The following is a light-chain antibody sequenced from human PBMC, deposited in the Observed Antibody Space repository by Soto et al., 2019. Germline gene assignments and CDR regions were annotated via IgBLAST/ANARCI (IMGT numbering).Light chain of an antibody. Sequence: EIMLTQSPGTLSLSPGERATLSCRASQSVASRNLAWYQQKSGQAPRLLIYGASSRAIHTPDRFSGSGSGTDFTLTISGLEPEDFAVYYCQHFGNSLWTFGQGTKVDIK. CDR2: GAS. CDR1: QSVASRN. J-gene: IGKJ1*01. CDR3: QHFGNSLWT. V-gene: IGKV3-20*01.